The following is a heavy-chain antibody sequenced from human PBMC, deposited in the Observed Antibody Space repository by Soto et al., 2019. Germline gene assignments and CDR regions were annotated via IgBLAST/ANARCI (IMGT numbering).Heavy chain of an antibody. Sequence: SETLSLTCAVSGGSISSGGYSWSWIRQPPGKGLEWIGYIYHSGSTYYNPSLKSRVTISVDRSKNQFSLKLSSVTSADTAVYYCARGGPSHFSMGYWGQGTLVTVS. CDR3: ARGGPSHFSMGY. CDR2: IYHSGST. V-gene: IGHV4-30-2*01. J-gene: IGHJ4*02. CDR1: GGSISSGGYS. D-gene: IGHD3-16*01.